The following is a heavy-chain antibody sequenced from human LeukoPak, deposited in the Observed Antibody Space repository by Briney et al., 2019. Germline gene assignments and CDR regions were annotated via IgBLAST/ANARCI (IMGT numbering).Heavy chain of an antibody. J-gene: IGHJ6*02. V-gene: IGHV3-74*01. CDR3: TRVQAGRSGLMDV. CDR2: IDPDGITT. D-gene: IGHD2-8*02. Sequence: GGSLRLSCAASGLTVSSNYMSWVRQAPGEGLVWVSRIDPDGITTNYADSVKGRFTTSRDNARNTLYLQMNSLTAEDTALYYCTRVQAGRSGLMDVWGRGTTVTVSS. CDR1: GLTVSSNY.